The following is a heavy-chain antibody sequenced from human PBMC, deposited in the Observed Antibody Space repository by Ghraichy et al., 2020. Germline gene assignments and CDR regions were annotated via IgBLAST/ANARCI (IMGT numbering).Heavy chain of an antibody. Sequence: GESLNISCAASGFTFSNYWMQWVRQAPGKGLVWVSRISGDGSSTSHADSVKGRFTISRDNAKNTLYLQMNSLTADDTAVYYCATGGYGATGYSCYWGQGTLVTVSS. J-gene: IGHJ4*02. CDR3: ATGGYGATGYSCY. CDR2: ISGDGSST. CDR1: GFTFSNYW. V-gene: IGHV3-74*01. D-gene: IGHD4/OR15-4a*01.